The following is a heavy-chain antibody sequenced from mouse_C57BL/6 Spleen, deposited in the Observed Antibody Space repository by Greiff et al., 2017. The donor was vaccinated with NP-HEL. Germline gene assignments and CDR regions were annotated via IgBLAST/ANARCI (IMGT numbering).Heavy chain of an antibody. D-gene: IGHD2-4*01. V-gene: IGHV1-64*01. Sequence: QVQLQQPGAELVKPGASVKLSCKASGYTFTSYWMHWVKQRPGQGLEWIGMIHPNSGSTNYNEKFKSKATLTVDKSSSTAYMQLSSLTSEDSAVYYCARDGYYDYDRAFDYWGQGTTLTVSS. J-gene: IGHJ2*01. CDR3: ARDGYYDYDRAFDY. CDR2: IHPNSGST. CDR1: GYTFTSYW.